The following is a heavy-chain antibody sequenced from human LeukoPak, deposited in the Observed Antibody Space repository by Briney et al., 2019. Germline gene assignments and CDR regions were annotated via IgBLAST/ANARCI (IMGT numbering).Heavy chain of an antibody. CDR3: ARHDILTGFTFDY. CDR1: GYTFTNYG. J-gene: IGHJ4*02. Sequence: GASVKVSCKASGYTFTNYGISWVRQAPGQGPEWMGWISTYNGNTNYAQKLQDRVTMTTDTSTSTAYMELRSLRSDDTAVYYCARHDILTGFTFDYWGQGTLVTVSS. CDR2: ISTYNGNT. D-gene: IGHD3-9*01. V-gene: IGHV1-18*01.